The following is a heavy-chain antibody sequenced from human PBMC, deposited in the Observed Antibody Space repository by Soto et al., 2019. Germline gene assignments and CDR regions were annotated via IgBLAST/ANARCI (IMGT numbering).Heavy chain of an antibody. Sequence: PSETLSLTCTVSGGSISGISYYWDWILQPPGKGLEWIGRIYYSGTTDYSPSLESRVTISVDTSKNEFSPKVSSVTAADTAVYYCASRHRVWFGDSGYYYYYGMDVWGQGTTVTVSS. CDR1: GGSISGISYY. J-gene: IGHJ6*02. V-gene: IGHV4-39*01. CDR2: IYYSGTT. CDR3: ASRHRVWFGDSGYYYYYGMDV. D-gene: IGHD3-10*01.